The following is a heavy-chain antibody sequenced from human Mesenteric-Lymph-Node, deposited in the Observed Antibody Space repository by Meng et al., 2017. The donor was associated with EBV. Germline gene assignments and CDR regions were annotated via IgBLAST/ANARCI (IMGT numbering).Heavy chain of an antibody. D-gene: IGHD2-15*01. CDR2: IIPIFGTP. Sequence: QGQLVQSGAASKKLWSSARLSRETSGGTSSINAISWVRQAPGLGLEWMGGIIPIFGTPYYAQRFQGRVTITADKSTSTAYMDLSSLRSEDTAVYYCARDREEYCSGGSCYGPGYWGQGTLVTVSS. CDR1: GGTSSINA. CDR3: ARDREEYCSGGSCYGPGY. J-gene: IGHJ4*02. V-gene: IGHV1-69*06.